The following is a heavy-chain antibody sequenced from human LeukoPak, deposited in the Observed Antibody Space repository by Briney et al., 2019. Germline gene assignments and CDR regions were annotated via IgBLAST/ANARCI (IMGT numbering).Heavy chain of an antibody. CDR2: ISWNSGSI. V-gene: IGHV3-9*01. J-gene: IGHJ4*02. CDR1: GFTFDDYA. D-gene: IGHD6-6*01. CDR3: ARDGLAARPGYYFDY. Sequence: PGRSLRLSCAASGFTFDDYAMHWVRQAPGKGLEWVSGISWNSGSIGYADSVKGRFTISRDNAKNSLYLQMNSLRAEDTAVYYCARDGLAARPGYYFDYWGQGTLVTVSS.